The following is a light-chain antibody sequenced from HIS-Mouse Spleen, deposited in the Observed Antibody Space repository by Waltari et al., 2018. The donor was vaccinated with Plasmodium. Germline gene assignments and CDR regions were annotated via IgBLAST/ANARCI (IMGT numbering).Light chain of an antibody. CDR1: SDINIRSSN. J-gene: IGLJ3*02. V-gene: IGLV5-37*01. CDR2: DYSDSDR. CDR3: MIWPSNASGV. Sequence: QPVLTQPPSSSASPGESARLTCTSPSDINIRSSNINWYQQKPGSPPRYLPYDYSDSDRGQGAGVPGPFSGSKDASANAGILLISGLHSEEEADYYCMIWPSNASGVFGGGTKLTVL.